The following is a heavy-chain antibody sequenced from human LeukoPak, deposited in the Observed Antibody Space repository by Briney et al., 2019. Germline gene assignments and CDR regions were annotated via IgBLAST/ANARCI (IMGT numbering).Heavy chain of an antibody. CDR2: LGISGDYE. J-gene: IGHJ4*02. CDR3: AKDPPIVVVPAATSHIGVSDY. CDR1: GFTFSNAW. D-gene: IGHD2-2*01. V-gene: IGHV3-23*01. Sequence: GGSLRLSCAASGFTFSNAWMSWVRQAPGKGLQWVSSLGISGDYEWYAGSVKGRFTISRDSSKNTLYLQMNSLGAEDTAVYYCAKDPPIVVVPAATSHIGVSDYWGQGTLVTVSS.